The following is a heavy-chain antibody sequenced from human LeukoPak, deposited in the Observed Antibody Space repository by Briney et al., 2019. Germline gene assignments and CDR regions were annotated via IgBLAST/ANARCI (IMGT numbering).Heavy chain of an antibody. V-gene: IGHV1-2*02. CDR3: ARGVWGSSSWYGRDNWFDP. J-gene: IGHJ5*02. CDR1: GYTFTGYY. D-gene: IGHD6-13*01. CDR2: INPNSGGT. Sequence: ASVKVSCKASGYTFTGYYMHWVRQAPGQGFEWMGWINPNSGGTNYAQKFQGRVTMTRDTSISTAYMELSRLRSDDTAVYYCARGVWGSSSWYGRDNWFDPWGQGTLVTVSS.